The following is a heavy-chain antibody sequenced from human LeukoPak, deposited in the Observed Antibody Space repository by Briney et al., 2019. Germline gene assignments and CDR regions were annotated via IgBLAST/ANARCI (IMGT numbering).Heavy chain of an antibody. D-gene: IGHD6-6*01. Sequence: GGSLRLSCAAPGFTFSSYWMSWVRQAPGKGLEWVANIKQDGSEKYYVDSVKGRFTISRDNAKNSLYLQMNSLRAEDTAVYYCARDRGSSFYWGQGTLVTVSS. V-gene: IGHV3-7*01. CDR2: IKQDGSEK. J-gene: IGHJ4*02. CDR3: ARDRGSSFY. CDR1: GFTFSSYW.